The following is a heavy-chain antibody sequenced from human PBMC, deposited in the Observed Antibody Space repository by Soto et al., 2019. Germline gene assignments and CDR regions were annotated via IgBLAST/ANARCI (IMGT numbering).Heavy chain of an antibody. V-gene: IGHV1-18*01. CDR1: GYAFTTYG. CDR2: ISAHNGNT. CDR3: ARGGDGDY. D-gene: IGHD3-16*01. Sequence: QVHLVQSGAEVKKPGASVKVSCQASGYAFTTYGITWVRQAPGQGLEWMGWISAHNGNTKYAQKLQGRVTVTRDTSTSTAYIELRSLRSDDTAVYYCARGGDGDYWGQGALVTVSS. J-gene: IGHJ4*02.